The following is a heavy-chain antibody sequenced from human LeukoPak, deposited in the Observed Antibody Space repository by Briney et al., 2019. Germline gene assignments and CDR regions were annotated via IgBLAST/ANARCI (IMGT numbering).Heavy chain of an antibody. Sequence: SETLSLTCAVYGGSFSGHYWSWIRQPPGKGLEWIGEINHSGSTNYDPSLKSRVTIAGDTSKNQFSLKLRSVTAADTAVYYCARGSLSWFDPWGQGTLVTVSS. V-gene: IGHV4-34*01. J-gene: IGHJ5*02. CDR1: GGSFSGHY. D-gene: IGHD3-16*02. CDR2: INHSGST. CDR3: ARGSLSWFDP.